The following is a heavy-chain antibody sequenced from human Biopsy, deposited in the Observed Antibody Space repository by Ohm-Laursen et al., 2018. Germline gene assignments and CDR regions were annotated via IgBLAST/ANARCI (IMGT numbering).Heavy chain of an antibody. V-gene: IGHV1-69*06. CDR1: GGTFSNYG. CDR2: NIPILGTE. CDR3: ATKLTGYFHH. Sequence: SVKVSCKSPGGTFSNYGVNWVRQAPGQGLEWLGGNIPILGTENYAQKFQDRVTVAADTSTSTATMELRSLRSDDTAVYYCATKLTGYFHHWGQGTLVIVSS. J-gene: IGHJ1*01. D-gene: IGHD3-9*01.